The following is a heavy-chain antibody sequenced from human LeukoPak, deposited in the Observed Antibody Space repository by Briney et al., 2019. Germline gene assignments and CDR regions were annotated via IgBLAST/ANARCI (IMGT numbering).Heavy chain of an antibody. Sequence: KPSETLSLTCAVYGGSFSGYYWSWIRQPPGKGLEWIGEINHSGSTNYNPSLKSRVTISVDTSKNQFSLKLSSVTAADTAVYYCARGPYCSSTSCYSGFDPWGQGTLVAVSS. V-gene: IGHV4-34*01. J-gene: IGHJ5*02. CDR3: ARGPYCSSTSCYSGFDP. CDR1: GGSFSGYY. CDR2: INHSGST. D-gene: IGHD2-2*01.